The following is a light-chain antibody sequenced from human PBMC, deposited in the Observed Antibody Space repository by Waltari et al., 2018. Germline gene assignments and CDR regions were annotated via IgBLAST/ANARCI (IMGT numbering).Light chain of an antibody. J-gene: IGKJ1*01. CDR1: QSVSSY. V-gene: IGKV3-11*01. Sequence: EIVLTQSPATLSLSPGERATLSFRASQSVSSYLAWYQQMPGQAPRLLIHSASNRATGIPARLSGSGSGTDFTLTISSLEPEDFAVYYCQQRSNWPRTFGQGTKVEIK. CDR2: SAS. CDR3: QQRSNWPRT.